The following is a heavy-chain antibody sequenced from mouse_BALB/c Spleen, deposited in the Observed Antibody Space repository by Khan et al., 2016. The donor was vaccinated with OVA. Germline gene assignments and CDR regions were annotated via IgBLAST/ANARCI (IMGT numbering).Heavy chain of an antibody. J-gene: IGHJ3*01. CDR1: GYTFTSYV. CDR2: IYPFNDDT. CDR3: APVGTDCVSFAY. D-gene: IGHD1-1*02. V-gene: IGHV1S136*01. Sequence: EVQLQQSGPELVKPGASVKMSCKASGYTFTSYVMHWVKQKPGLGLEWIGYIYPFNDDTKYNEKFKDKATLTSDKSSSTAYMELSSLTSEDSAVYYCAPVGTDCVSFAYWGQGTLVTVSA.